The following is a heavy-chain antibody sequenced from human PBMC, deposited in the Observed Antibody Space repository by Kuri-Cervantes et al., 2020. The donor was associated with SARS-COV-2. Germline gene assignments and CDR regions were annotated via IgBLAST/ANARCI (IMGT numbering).Heavy chain of an antibody. V-gene: IGHV1-2*02. D-gene: IGHD2-2*01. J-gene: IGHJ6*03. CDR3: ANIVVVPNARGNYYYYMDV. Sequence: ASVKVSCKASGYTFTGYYMHWVRQAPGQGLEWIGWINPNSGGTNYAQKFQGRVTMTRDTSISTAYMELSRLRSEDTAVYYCANIVVVPNARGNYYYYMDVWDKGTTVTVSS. CDR2: INPNSGGT. CDR1: GYTFTGYY.